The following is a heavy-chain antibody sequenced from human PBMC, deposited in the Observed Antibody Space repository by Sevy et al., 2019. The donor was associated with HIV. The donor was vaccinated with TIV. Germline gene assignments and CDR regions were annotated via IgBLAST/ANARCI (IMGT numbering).Heavy chain of an antibody. CDR2: ISAYNGNT. CDR3: ARERKITIFGVVTDNWFDP. V-gene: IGHV1-18*01. D-gene: IGHD3-3*01. CDR1: GYTFTSYG. Sequence: ASVKVSCKASGYTFTSYGISWVRQASGQGLEWMGWISAYNGNTNYAQKLQGRVTMTTDTSTSTAYMELRSLRSDDTAVYYCARERKITIFGVVTDNWFDPWGQGTLVTVSS. J-gene: IGHJ5*02.